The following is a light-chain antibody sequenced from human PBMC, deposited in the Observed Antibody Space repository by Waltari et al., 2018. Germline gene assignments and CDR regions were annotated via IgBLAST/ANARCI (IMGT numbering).Light chain of an antibody. CDR2: WAS. CDR1: QGFLSSNNRNY. Sequence: DIVMTQSPDSLAVSLGERATLHCKSSQGFLSSNNRNYLAWYQHKPGQPPKLLFYWASTRESGVPDRFSGSGSGTDFTLTISSLQADDFATYYCQQYNSYPITFGQGTRLEIK. CDR3: QQYNSYPIT. V-gene: IGKV4-1*01. J-gene: IGKJ5*01.